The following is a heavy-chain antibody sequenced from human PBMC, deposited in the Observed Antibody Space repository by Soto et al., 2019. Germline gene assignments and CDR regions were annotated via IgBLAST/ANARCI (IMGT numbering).Heavy chain of an antibody. CDR1: GFTLSTYG. Sequence: PGGSLRLSCAGYGFTLSTYGMTWVRQAPGKGLEWVSAITGTGGNTYYVDSVKGRFTSSRDNSKNMLYLQMNSVRVEDTAVHYCARIRGYWYGLDVWGQGTTVTVSS. CDR2: ITGTGGNT. V-gene: IGHV3-23*01. J-gene: IGHJ6*02. CDR3: ARIRGYWYGLDV.